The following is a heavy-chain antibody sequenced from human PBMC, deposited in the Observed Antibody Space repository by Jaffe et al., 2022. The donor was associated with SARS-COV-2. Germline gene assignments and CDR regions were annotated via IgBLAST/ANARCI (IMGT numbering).Heavy chain of an antibody. J-gene: IGHJ4*02. CDR3: ARYSYDSSGYYQTKYYFDY. D-gene: IGHD3-22*01. V-gene: IGHV5-51*01. CDR1: GYSFTSYW. Sequence: EVQLVQSGAEVKKPGESLKISCKGSGYSFTSYWIGWVRQMPGKGLEWMGIIYPGDSDTRYSPSFQGQVTISADKSISTAYLQWSSLKASDTAMYYCARYSYDSSGYYQTKYYFDYWGQGTLVTVSS. CDR2: IYPGDSDT.